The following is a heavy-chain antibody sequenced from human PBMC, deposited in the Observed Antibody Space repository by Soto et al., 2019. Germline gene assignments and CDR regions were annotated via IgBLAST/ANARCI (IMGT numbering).Heavy chain of an antibody. CDR2: IRDKVDSDQT. J-gene: IGHJ4*02. V-gene: IGHV3-73*01. D-gene: IGHD1-26*01. CDR3: CTHHARWEPCDY. Sequence: GGSLRLSCAPSGLAFRASAMLCVRQAPGKGLEWVGRIRDKVDSDQTVYAAPVNGRSTISRDDSKNMACLQMNSLTTEDTAAYYCCTHHARWEPCDYWGQGTWVTASS. CDR1: GLAFRASA.